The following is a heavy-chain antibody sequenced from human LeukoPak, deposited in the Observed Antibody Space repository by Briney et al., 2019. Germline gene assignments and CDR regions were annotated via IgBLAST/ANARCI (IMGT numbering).Heavy chain of an antibody. CDR3: AKAELGEMQLIQATSTDY. CDR1: GFTFSSYT. J-gene: IGHJ4*02. V-gene: IGHV3-21*01. Sequence: NSGGSLRLSCAASGFTFSSYTINWVRQAPGKGLEWVSSISGSSYYIYYADSVRGRFTISRDNAKNSAYLQMNSLRAEDTAVYYCAKAELGEMQLIQATSTDYWGQGTLVTVSS. D-gene: IGHD3-16*01. CDR2: ISGSSYYI.